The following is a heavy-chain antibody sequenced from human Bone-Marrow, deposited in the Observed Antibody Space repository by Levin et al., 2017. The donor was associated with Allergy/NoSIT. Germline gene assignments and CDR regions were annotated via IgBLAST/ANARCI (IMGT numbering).Heavy chain of an antibody. Sequence: GGSLRLSCAASGFTFSSYGMHWVRQAPGKGLEWVAVISYDGSNKYYADSVKGRFTISRDNSKNTLYLQMNSLRAEDTAVYYCAKDLGQMTTVTTAAYYYGMDVWGQGTTVTVSS. J-gene: IGHJ6*02. D-gene: IGHD4-17*01. CDR2: ISYDGSNK. CDR3: AKDLGQMTTVTTAAYYYGMDV. CDR1: GFTFSSYG. V-gene: IGHV3-30*18.